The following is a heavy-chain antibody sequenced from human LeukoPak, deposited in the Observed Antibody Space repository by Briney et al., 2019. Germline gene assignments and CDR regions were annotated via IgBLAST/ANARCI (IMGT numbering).Heavy chain of an antibody. J-gene: IGHJ4*02. V-gene: IGHV1-18*01. CDR2: ISAYNGNT. D-gene: IGHD5-18*01. Sequence: ASVKVSCKASGYTFTSYGISWVRQAPGQGLEWMGWISAYNGNTNYAQKLQGRVTMTTDTSTSTAYMELRSLRSDDTAVYYCARGRSDTAMVTYFDYWGQGTLVTVSS. CDR1: GYTFTSYG. CDR3: ARGRSDTAMVTYFDY.